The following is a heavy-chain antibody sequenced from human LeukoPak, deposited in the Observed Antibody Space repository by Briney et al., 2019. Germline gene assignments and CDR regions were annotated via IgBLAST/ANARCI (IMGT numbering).Heavy chain of an antibody. V-gene: IGHV3-48*03. CDR1: GFTFSSYE. CDR3: ARDLRCGGDCPGY. CDR2: ISGSGTTT. J-gene: IGHJ4*02. Sequence: GSLRLSCAASGFTFSSYEMNWVRQAPGGGLEWVSYISGSGTTTYYTDSVKGRFTISRDNAKNSLYLQMNSLRAEDTAVYYCARDLRCGGDCPGYWGQGTLVTVSS. D-gene: IGHD2-21*02.